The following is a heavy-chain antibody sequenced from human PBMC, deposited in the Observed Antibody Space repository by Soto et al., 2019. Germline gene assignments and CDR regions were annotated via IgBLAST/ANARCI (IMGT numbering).Heavy chain of an antibody. Sequence: QLQLQESGLGLVKPSETLSLTCTVSGGSISSSSYYWGWIRQPPGKGLEWIGSIYYSGSTYYNPSLKSRVTISVDTSKNQFSLKLSSVTAADTAVYYCARHGITMVRVYYWGQGTLVTVSS. CDR2: IYYSGST. CDR1: GGSISSSSYY. CDR3: ARHGITMVRVYY. J-gene: IGHJ4*02. D-gene: IGHD3-10*01. V-gene: IGHV4-39*01.